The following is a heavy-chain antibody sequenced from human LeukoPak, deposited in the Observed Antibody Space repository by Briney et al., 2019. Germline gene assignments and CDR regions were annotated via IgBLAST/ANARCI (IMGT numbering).Heavy chain of an antibody. CDR2: ISGSGAHT. CDR1: GIMFSDYS. Sequence: PGGSLRLSCAASGIMFSDYSMSWVRQAPGKGLEWVSIISGSGAHTYYAASVTGRFTLSRDNSKNTLFLRMTSLRVEDTAVYFCAKMYHMHTSYYYGMDVWGHGTAVTVSS. V-gene: IGHV3-23*01. J-gene: IGHJ6*02. D-gene: IGHD2-2*01. CDR3: AKMYHMHTSYYYGMDV.